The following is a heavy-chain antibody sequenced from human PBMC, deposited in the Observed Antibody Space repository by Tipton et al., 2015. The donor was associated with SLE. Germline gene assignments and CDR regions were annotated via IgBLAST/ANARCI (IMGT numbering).Heavy chain of an antibody. J-gene: IGHJ3*02. Sequence: TLSLTCTVSGDSISRGSYYWTWIRQPAGKGLEGIGQIHNSGSTNYNPSLKSRVTISVDTSKNQFSLKLSSVTAADTAVYYCARAGHDFWSGYSPFDIWGQGTMVTVSS. D-gene: IGHD3-3*01. CDR1: GDSISRGSYY. CDR2: IHNSGST. CDR3: ARAGHDFWSGYSPFDI. V-gene: IGHV4-61*09.